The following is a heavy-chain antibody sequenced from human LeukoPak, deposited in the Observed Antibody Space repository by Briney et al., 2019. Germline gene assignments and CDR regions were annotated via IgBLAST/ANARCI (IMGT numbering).Heavy chain of an antibody. V-gene: IGHV1-8*02. CDR2: MNATSGKT. D-gene: IGHD3-9*01. J-gene: IGHJ4*02. CDR3: AKYKSGDYFDAGKRYYFDQ. Sequence: ASVKVSCKASGYTFTSQGISWVRQAPGQGLDWMGWMNATSGKTGQAQKFQGRITMTRDTSISTAYMELSSLRPEDTAVYYCAKYKSGDYFDAGKRYYFDQWGQGTPVTVSS. CDR1: GYTFTSQG.